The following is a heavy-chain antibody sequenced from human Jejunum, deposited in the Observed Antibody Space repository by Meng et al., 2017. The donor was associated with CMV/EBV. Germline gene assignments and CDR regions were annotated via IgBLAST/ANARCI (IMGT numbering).Heavy chain of an antibody. V-gene: IGHV3-7*01. CDR1: GFNFRVYK. CDR2: KKQEGSEK. D-gene: IGHD4-17*01. J-gene: IGHJ4*02. CDR3: ARENDYGEANLDY. Sequence: CGDTGFNFRVYKMRWDRQTQGKGMEWVDKKKQEGSEKEYLEYVKGRFTISRDNAKNSVYLRMKSLRAEDTAVYYCARENDYGEANLDYWGQGTLVTVSS.